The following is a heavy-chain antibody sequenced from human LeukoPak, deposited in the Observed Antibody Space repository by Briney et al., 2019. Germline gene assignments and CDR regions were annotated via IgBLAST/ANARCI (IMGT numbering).Heavy chain of an antibody. D-gene: IGHD5-12*01. J-gene: IGHJ4*02. CDR3: ARGNSGYEWVGAAY. CDR2: INPNSGGT. Sequence: VASVTVSCKASGYTFTDYYVHWVRQAPGQGLEWMGRINPNSGGTERAQKFHGRFTMTRDTSTGTAYMKLSRLKSDDTAMYYCARGNSGYEWVGAAYWGQGTLVTVSS. CDR1: GYTFTDYY. V-gene: IGHV1-2*06.